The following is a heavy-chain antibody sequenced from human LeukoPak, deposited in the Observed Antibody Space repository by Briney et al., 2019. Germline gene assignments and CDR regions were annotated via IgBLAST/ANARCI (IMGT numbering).Heavy chain of an antibody. D-gene: IGHD2-8*02. CDR1: GGTFSSYA. J-gene: IGHJ4*02. CDR2: IIPIFGTA. Sequence: SVKVSCKASGGTFSSYAISWVRQAPGQGLEWMGGIIPIFGTANYAQKFQGRVTITADESTSTAYMELSSLRSEDTAVYYCARAFDRSNSPTGFDYWGQGTLVTVSS. V-gene: IGHV1-69*13. CDR3: ARAFDRSNSPTGFDY.